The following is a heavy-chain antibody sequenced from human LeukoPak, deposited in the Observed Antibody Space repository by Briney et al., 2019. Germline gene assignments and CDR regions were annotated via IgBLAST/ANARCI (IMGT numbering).Heavy chain of an antibody. Sequence: GESLKISCKGSGYRFTSYWIGWVRPMPGKGLEWMVIIYPGDSDTRYSPSFQGQVTLSADKSISTAYLQWSSLKASDTAMYYCARLGYSYGPIDDWGQGTLVTVSS. CDR3: ARLGYSYGPIDD. J-gene: IGHJ4*02. D-gene: IGHD5-18*01. CDR2: IYPGDSDT. V-gene: IGHV5-51*01. CDR1: GYRFTSYW.